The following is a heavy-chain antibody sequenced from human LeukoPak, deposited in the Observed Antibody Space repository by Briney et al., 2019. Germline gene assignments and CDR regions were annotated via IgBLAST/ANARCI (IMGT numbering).Heavy chain of an antibody. CDR2: IYYSGST. D-gene: IGHD4-11*01. CDR1: GGSISSSSYY. CDR3: ATQRDYSYNWFDP. V-gene: IGHV4-39*01. Sequence: SETLSLTCTVSGGSISSSSYYWGWIRQPPGKGLEWIGSIYYSGSTYYNPSLKSRVTISVDTSKNQFSLKLSSVTAADTAVYYCATQRDYSYNWFDPWGQGTLVTVSS. J-gene: IGHJ5*02.